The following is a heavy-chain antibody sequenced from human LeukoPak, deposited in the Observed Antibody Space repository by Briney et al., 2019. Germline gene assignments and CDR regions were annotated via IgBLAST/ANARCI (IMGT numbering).Heavy chain of an antibody. CDR1: GFTFSDYS. D-gene: IGHD6-13*01. J-gene: IGHJ5*02. V-gene: IGHV3-48*01. CDR2: INSDSKTT. Sequence: PGGSLRLSCAASGFTFSDYSMNWVRQAPGKGLECLSYINSDSKTTWYADSVKGRFTVSRDNAKNSLYLQMNNLRVEDTAVYYCASRSINWYRGNNRFDPWGQGTLVTVSS. CDR3: ASRSINWYRGNNRFDP.